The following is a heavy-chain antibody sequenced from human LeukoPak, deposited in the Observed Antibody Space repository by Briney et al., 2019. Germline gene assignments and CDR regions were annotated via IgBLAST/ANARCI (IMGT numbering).Heavy chain of an antibody. CDR1: GFTFDDYA. J-gene: IGHJ3*02. V-gene: IGHV3-9*03. CDR3: AKGTGGTIFGVVNDAFDI. CDR2: ISWNSGSI. Sequence: GGSLRLSCAASGFTFDDYAMHWVRQAPGKGLEWVSGISWNSGSIGYADSVKGRFTISRDNAKNSLYLQMNSLRAEDMALYYCAKGTGGTIFGVVNDAFDIWGQGTMVTVSS. D-gene: IGHD3-3*01.